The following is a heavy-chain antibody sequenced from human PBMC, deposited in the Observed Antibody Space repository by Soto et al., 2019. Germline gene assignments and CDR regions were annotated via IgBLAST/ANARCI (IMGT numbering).Heavy chain of an antibody. D-gene: IGHD2-2*01. CDR1: DGSISSGGYS. CDR2: IYHSGST. J-gene: IGHJ5*02. CDR3: ARVPDR. Sequence: SETLSLTCAVSDGSISSGGYSWSWIRQPPGKGLEWIGYIYHSGSTYYNPSLKSRVTISVDRSKNQFSLKLSSVTAADTAVYYCARVPDRWGQGSQVTVSP. V-gene: IGHV4-30-2*01.